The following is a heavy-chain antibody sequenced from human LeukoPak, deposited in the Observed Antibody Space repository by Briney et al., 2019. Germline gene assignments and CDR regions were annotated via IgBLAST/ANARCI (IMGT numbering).Heavy chain of an antibody. CDR2: TNPHSGDT. D-gene: IGHD2-15*01. V-gene: IGHV1-2*02. CDR3: ARDPGRSSQNWLDP. CDR1: GYAFTTYY. Sequence: ASVKVSCKASGYAFTTYYIHWVRQAPGQGLEWVGWTNPHSGDTNYAQKFLGRVTMTRDTSLSTAYMELSRLTSDDTAVYYCARDPGRSSQNWLDPWGQGTLVTVSS. J-gene: IGHJ5*02.